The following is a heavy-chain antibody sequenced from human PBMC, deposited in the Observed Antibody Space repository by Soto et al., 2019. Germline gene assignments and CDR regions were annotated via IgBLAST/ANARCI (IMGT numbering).Heavy chain of an antibody. J-gene: IGHJ5*02. Sequence: SVAVRWKASLDAFTSCAMSWVRQAPGQGLEWMGWISAYNGNTNYAQKLQGRVTMTTDTSTSTAYMELRSLRSDDTAVYYCARDGSGWYEAWSAPWGHGTLVPVSP. D-gene: IGHD6-19*01. V-gene: IGHV1-18*01. CDR2: ISAYNGNT. CDR1: LDAFTSCA. CDR3: ARDGSGWYEAWSAP.